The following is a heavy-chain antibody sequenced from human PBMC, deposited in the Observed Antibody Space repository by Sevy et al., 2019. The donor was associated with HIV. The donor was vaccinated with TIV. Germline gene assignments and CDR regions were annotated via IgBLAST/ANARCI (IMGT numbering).Heavy chain of an antibody. Sequence: ASVKVSCKASGGTFNNYAVNWVRQAPGHGLEWMGGIIPMFGSANYVQKFQGRVTITADESTSTAYMEESSLRSDDTAVYYCAKSISWYASFDSWGQGTLVTVSS. J-gene: IGHJ4*02. D-gene: IGHD6-13*01. CDR1: GGTFNNYA. CDR2: IIPMFGSA. V-gene: IGHV1-69*13. CDR3: AKSISWYASFDS.